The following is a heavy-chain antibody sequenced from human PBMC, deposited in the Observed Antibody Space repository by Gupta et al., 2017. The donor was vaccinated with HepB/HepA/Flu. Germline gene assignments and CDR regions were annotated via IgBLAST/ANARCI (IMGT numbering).Heavy chain of an antibody. CDR1: GFTFDDYA. D-gene: IGHD5-12*01. Sequence: EVQLVESGGGLVQPGRSLRVSCAASGFTFDDYAMHWVRQGPGKGLEWVSGISWNSGSIGYADSVKGRFTISRDNAKNSLYLHMNSLRTEDTAFYDCVKDIYSGYDEANFDYWGQGTLVTVSA. CDR2: ISWNSGSI. J-gene: IGHJ4*02. CDR3: VKDIYSGYDEANFDY. V-gene: IGHV3-9*01.